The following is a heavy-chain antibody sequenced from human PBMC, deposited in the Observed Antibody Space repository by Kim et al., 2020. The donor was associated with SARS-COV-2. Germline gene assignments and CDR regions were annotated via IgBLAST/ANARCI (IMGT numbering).Heavy chain of an antibody. Sequence: ASVKVSCKASGYTFTSYLISWVRQAPGQGLEWMGWVSPYNGNTNYAQKFQGRVTMTTDSSTTTAYMEVRSLRSDDTALYYCARDRAVDYWGQGTLVTVPS. CDR2: VSPYNGNT. J-gene: IGHJ4*02. CDR1: GYTFTSYL. CDR3: ARDRAVDY. V-gene: IGHV1-18*01.